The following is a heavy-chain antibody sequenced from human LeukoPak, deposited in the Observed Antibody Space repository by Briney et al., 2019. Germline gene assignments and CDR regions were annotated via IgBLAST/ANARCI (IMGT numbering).Heavy chain of an antibody. Sequence: LETLSLTCTVSGYSISSGYYWGWIRQPPGKGLEWIGSIYHSGSTYYNPSLKSRVTISVDTSKNQFSLKLSSVTAADTAVYYCARNIDFWSGKRDYYYYMDVWGTGTTVTVSS. D-gene: IGHD3-3*01. CDR3: ARNIDFWSGKRDYYYYMDV. CDR1: GYSISSGYY. CDR2: IYHSGST. J-gene: IGHJ6*03. V-gene: IGHV4-38-2*02.